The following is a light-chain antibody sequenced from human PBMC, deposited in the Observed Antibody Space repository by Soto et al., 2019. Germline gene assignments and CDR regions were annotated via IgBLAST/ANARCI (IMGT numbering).Light chain of an antibody. V-gene: IGKV3-20*01. CDR2: DAS. CDR1: QTVRNNY. CDR3: QQYGSSPSLT. Sequence: EFVLTQSPGTLSLSPGERATLSCRASQTVRNNYLAWYQQKPGQAPRLLIYDASSRATCIPDRFSGSGSGTDFTLTISRLEPEDFAVYYCQQYGSSPSLTFGGGTKVDIK. J-gene: IGKJ4*01.